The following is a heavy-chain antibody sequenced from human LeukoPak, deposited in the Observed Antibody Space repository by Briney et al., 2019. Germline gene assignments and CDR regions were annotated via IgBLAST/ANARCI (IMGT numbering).Heavy chain of an antibody. J-gene: IGHJ4*02. CDR3: ARETIDSSGYYGVYYFDY. Sequence: GGSLRLSCAASGFTFSSYAMSWVRQAPGKGLDWVSVISGSGGSTHYADSVKGRFTISRDNSKNTLYLQMNSLRAEDTAVYYCARETIDSSGYYGVYYFDYWGQGTLVTVSS. D-gene: IGHD3-22*01. CDR2: ISGSGGST. CDR1: GFTFSSYA. V-gene: IGHV3-23*01.